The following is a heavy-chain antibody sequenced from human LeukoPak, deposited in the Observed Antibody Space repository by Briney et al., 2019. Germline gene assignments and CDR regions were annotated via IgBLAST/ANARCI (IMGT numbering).Heavy chain of an antibody. V-gene: IGHV4-39*01. J-gene: IGHJ4*02. D-gene: IGHD3-3*01. CDR3: ARTRYYDFWSGYRDFDY. Sequence: PSETLSLTCTVSGGSISSSSYYWGWIRQPPGKGLEWIGSIYYSGTTYDNPSLKSRVTISVDTSKNQFSLKLSSVTAADTAVYYCARTRYYDFWSGYRDFDYWGQGTLVTVSS. CDR2: IYYSGTT. CDR1: GGSISSSSYY.